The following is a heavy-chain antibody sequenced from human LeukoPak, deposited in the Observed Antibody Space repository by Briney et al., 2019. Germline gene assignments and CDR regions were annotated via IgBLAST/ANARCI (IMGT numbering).Heavy chain of an antibody. V-gene: IGHV3-53*05. J-gene: IGHJ4*02. Sequence: PGGSLRLSCAASGFTFSSNYMSWVRQAPGKGLEWVSVIYSGGSTYYADSVKGRFTISRDNSKNTLYLQMNSLRAEDTAVYYCAKHGMVVPHDYWGQGTLVTVSS. D-gene: IGHD2-21*01. CDR3: AKHGMVVPHDY. CDR2: IYSGGST. CDR1: GFTFSSNY.